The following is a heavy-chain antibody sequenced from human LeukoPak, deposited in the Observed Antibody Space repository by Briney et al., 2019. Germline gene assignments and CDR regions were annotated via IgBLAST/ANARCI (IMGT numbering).Heavy chain of an antibody. CDR3: ARDLSVAIFGVVAYYFDY. J-gene: IGHJ4*02. Sequence: ASVKVSCKAPGYTFTGYYMHWVRQAPGQGLEWMGWINPNSGGTNYAQKFQGRVTMTRDMSTSTVYMELSSLRSEDTAVYYCARDLSVAIFGVVAYYFDYWGQGTLVTVSS. V-gene: IGHV1-2*02. CDR2: INPNSGGT. D-gene: IGHD3-3*01. CDR1: GYTFTGYY.